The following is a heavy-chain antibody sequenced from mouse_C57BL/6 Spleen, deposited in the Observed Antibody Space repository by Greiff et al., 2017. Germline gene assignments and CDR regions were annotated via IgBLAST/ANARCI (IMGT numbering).Heavy chain of an antibody. CDR3: AREEYDYDPLDY. CDR2: IYPGSGST. D-gene: IGHD2-4*01. Sequence: QVQLQQPGAELVKPGASVKMSCKASGYTFTSYWITWVKQRPGQGLEWIGDIYPGSGSTNYNEKFKSKATLTVDTSSSTAYMQRSSLTSEDSAVYYCAREEYDYDPLDYWGQGTTLTVSS. J-gene: IGHJ2*01. CDR1: GYTFTSYW. V-gene: IGHV1-55*01.